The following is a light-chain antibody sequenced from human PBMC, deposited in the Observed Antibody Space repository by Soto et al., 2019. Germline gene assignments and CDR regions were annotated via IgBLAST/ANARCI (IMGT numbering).Light chain of an antibody. J-gene: IGKJ2*01. CDR3: QQSFITPHT. CDR1: QTIGRY. Sequence: IQMTQSPSSVSASGGGRVTISFRASQTIGRYLNWYQQQTGKATKLLIYDGSNLQSGVPSRFSGTGYGTDFTLNISSLQPEDFATYYCQQSFITPHTFGQGITGDIK. V-gene: IGKV1-39*01. CDR2: DGS.